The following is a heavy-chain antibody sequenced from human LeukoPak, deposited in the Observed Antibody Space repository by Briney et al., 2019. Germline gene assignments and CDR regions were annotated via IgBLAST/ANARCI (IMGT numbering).Heavy chain of an antibody. Sequence: PSETLSLTCAVSGGSFSGYYWSWIRQPPGKGLEWIGEINHSGSTNYNPSLKSRVTISVNTSKNQFSLKLSSVTAADTAVYYCASRYYGSGINWFDPWGQGTLVTVSS. J-gene: IGHJ5*02. CDR1: GGSFSGYY. CDR2: INHSGST. V-gene: IGHV4-34*01. CDR3: ASRYYGSGINWFDP. D-gene: IGHD3-10*01.